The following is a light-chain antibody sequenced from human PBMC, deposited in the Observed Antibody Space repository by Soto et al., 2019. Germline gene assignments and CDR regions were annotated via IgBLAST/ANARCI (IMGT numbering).Light chain of an antibody. CDR3: QQYGSSPLT. CDR1: QSVSSSY. J-gene: IGKJ4*01. CDR2: GAS. V-gene: IGKV3-20*01. Sequence: PGERATLSCRASQSVSSSYLAWYQQKPGQAPRLLIYGASSRATGIPDRFSGSGSGTDFTLTISRLEPEDFAVYFCQQYGSSPLTFGGGTKVEMK.